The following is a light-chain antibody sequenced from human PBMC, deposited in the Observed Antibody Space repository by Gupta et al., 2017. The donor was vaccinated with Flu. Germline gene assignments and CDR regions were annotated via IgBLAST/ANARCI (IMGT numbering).Light chain of an antibody. CDR2: EVS. CDR3: SSYTSSSTLSV. Sequence: QSALTPPAPVSGSPGQSLTISCNGTSSDVGGYNYVSWYQQHPVKAPKLMIYEVSNRPSGVSNRFSGSKSGNTASLTIAGLQAEDEADYYCSSYTSSSTLSVFGGGTKLTVL. CDR1: SSDVGGYNY. J-gene: IGLJ3*02. V-gene: IGLV2-14*01.